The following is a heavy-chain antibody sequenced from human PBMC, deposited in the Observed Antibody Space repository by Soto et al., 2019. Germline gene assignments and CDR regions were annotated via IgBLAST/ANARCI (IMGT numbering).Heavy chain of an antibody. CDR1: GFLLSTSGEG. Sequence: QITLKESGPMLVKPTETLTLTCTFSGFLLSTSGEGVGWIRQPPGEALEWLALIYWDDDKRYNPSLKSRLSIFKDTSKNLVVLTMTNVDPGDTATYYCAHRRILNSNGNYGYMDVWGEGTTVTVSS. V-gene: IGHV2-5*02. J-gene: IGHJ6*04. D-gene: IGHD3-16*01. CDR2: IYWDDDK. CDR3: AHRRILNSNGNYGYMDV.